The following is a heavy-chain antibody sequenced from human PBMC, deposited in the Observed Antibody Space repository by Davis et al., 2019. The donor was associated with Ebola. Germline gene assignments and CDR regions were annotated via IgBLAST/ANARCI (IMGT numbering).Heavy chain of an antibody. CDR2: ISSSGGSK. CDR3: AKGSLWFGELQAYYFDY. D-gene: IGHD3-10*01. Sequence: GGSLRLSCAASGFTFSSYAMSWVRQAPGKGLEWFSAISSSGGSKYYADSVKGRFTISRDNSKNTLYLKMNSLRAEDTAVYYCAKGSLWFGELQAYYFDYWGQGTLVTVSS. CDR1: GFTFSSYA. V-gene: IGHV3-23*01. J-gene: IGHJ4*02.